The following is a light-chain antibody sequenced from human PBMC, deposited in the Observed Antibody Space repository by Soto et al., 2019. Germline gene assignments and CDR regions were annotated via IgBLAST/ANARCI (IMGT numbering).Light chain of an antibody. V-gene: IGLV1-40*01. CDR1: SSDIGAGYR. CDR3: QSFDKYLSAVV. CDR2: DNT. Sequence: QSVLTQPPSVSGAPGERLTISCTGSSSDIGAGYRVRWYQQVPGTAPKLLIYDNTNRPSGVSVRFSGSKSGTSASLAISGLQAEDEADYYCQSFDKYLSAVVFGGGTKLTVL. J-gene: IGLJ2*01.